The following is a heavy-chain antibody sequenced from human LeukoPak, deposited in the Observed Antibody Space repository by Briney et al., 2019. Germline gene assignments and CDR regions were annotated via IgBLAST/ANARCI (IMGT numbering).Heavy chain of an antibody. V-gene: IGHV1-18*01. D-gene: IGHD3-22*01. CDR2: ISAYNGNT. J-gene: IGHJ4*02. CDR1: GGTFSSYA. CDR3: ARDLYYYDSSGYRGDY. Sequence: ASVKVSCKASGGTFSSYAISWVRQAPGQGLEWMGWISAYNGNTNYAQKLQGRVTMTTDTSTSTAYMELRSLRSDDTAVYYCARDLYYYDSSGYRGDYWGQGTLVTVSS.